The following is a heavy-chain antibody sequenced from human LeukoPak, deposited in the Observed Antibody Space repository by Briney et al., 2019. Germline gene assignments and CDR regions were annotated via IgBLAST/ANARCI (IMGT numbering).Heavy chain of an antibody. D-gene: IGHD6-13*01. CDR2: IYYSGST. Sequence: SSETLSLTCTVSGGSISSGGYYWSWIRQHPGKGLEWIGYIYYSGSTYYNPSLKSRVTISVDTSKNQFSLKLSSVTAADTAVYYCARGGAGIAAAGTSIYYYYYYMDVWGKGTTVTVSS. V-gene: IGHV4-31*03. J-gene: IGHJ6*03. CDR1: GGSISSGGYY. CDR3: ARGGAGIAAAGTSIYYYYYYMDV.